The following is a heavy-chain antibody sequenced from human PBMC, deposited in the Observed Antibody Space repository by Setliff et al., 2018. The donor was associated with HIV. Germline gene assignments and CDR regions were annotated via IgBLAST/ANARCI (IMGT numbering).Heavy chain of an antibody. V-gene: IGHV4-39*01. Sequence: SETLSLTCSVSGGSISSSAYYWGWIRQPPGKGLEWIGNIYYNGTTYYNPSLKSRVTISVDTSKNQYSVRLSSVTAADTAFYYCARMWRWSGPESYYFDSWGRGTLVTVSS. CDR2: IYYNGTT. CDR3: ARMWRWSGPESYYFDS. CDR1: GGSISSSAYY. D-gene: IGHD2-21*01. J-gene: IGHJ4*02.